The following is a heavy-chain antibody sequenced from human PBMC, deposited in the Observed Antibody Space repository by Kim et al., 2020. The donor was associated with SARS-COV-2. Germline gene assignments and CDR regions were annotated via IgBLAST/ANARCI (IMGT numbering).Heavy chain of an antibody. CDR2: IYYSGST. D-gene: IGHD4-17*01. CDR1: GGSISSSSYY. J-gene: IGHJ6*01. Sequence: SETLSLTCTVSGGSISSSSYYWGWIRQPPGKGLEWIGSIYYSGSTYYNPSLKSRVTISVDTSKNQFSLKLSSVTAADTAVYYCARLVLTTVITTYYHYYG. V-gene: IGHV4-39*01. CDR3: ARLVLTTVITTYYHYYG.